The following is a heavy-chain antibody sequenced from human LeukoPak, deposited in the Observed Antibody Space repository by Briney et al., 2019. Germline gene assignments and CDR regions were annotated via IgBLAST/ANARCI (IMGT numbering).Heavy chain of an antibody. D-gene: IGHD6-19*01. CDR3: ARQGTGYSTGWYDY. J-gene: IGHJ4*02. CDR2: IYHSGNT. Sequence: SETLSLTCAVSGGSISSSNWWSWVRQPPGKGLEWIGEIYHSGNTNYNPSLKSRVAMSVDTSKNQFSLRLSSVTAADTAVYYCARQGTGYSTGWYDYWGQGTLVTVSS. V-gene: IGHV4-4*02. CDR1: GGSISSSNW.